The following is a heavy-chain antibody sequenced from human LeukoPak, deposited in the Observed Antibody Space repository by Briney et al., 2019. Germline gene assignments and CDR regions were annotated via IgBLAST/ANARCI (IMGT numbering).Heavy chain of an antibody. Sequence: ASVKVSCKASGYTFTSYYMHWVRQAPGQGLEWMGIINPSGGSTSYAQKFQGRVTMTRDMSTSTVYMELSSLRSEDTSVCYCARSGRGTYYYFDYWGQGTLVTVSS. J-gene: IGHJ4*02. CDR3: ARSGRGTYYYFDY. CDR2: INPSGGST. D-gene: IGHD1-26*01. V-gene: IGHV1-46*01. CDR1: GYTFTSYY.